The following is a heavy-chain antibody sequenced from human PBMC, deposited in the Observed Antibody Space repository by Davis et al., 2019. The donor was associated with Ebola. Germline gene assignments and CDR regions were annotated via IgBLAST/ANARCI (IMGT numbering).Heavy chain of an antibody. J-gene: IGHJ4*02. Sequence: GSLRLSCVASGFNFNAYGMHWVRQAPGRGLEWVAFVRSHGSDDHYADSVKGRFTISRDNSKNTLYLQMNSLRPEDTAVYYCARDSDDYSFDYWGQGTLVTVSS. D-gene: IGHD4-11*01. CDR3: ARDSDDYSFDY. CDR1: GFNFNAYG. CDR2: VRSHGSDD. V-gene: IGHV3-30*02.